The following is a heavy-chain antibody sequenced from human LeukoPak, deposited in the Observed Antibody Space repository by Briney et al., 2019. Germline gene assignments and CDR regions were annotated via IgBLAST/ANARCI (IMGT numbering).Heavy chain of an antibody. V-gene: IGHV1-2*02. Sequence: ASVKVSCKASGYTFIDYYIHWVRQAPGQGLEWMGWVGPNTGGTYYAQTFQGRVTMTSAASISTVYMELTSLTYDDTAVYYCARGSRFRPQNWFDPWGQGTLITVSS. D-gene: IGHD3-10*01. J-gene: IGHJ5*02. CDR2: VGPNTGGT. CDR1: GYTFIDYY. CDR3: ARGSRFRPQNWFDP.